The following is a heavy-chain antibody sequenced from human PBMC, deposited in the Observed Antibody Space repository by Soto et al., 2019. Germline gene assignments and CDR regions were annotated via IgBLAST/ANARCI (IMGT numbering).Heavy chain of an antibody. CDR3: AGRGDYYYGMDV. Sequence: PSETLSLTCTVSGGSISSSSYYWGWIRQPPGKGLEWIGSIYYSGSTYYNPSLKSRVTISVDTSKNQFSLKLSSVTAADTAVYNCAGRGDYYYGMDVWGQGTTVTVSS. CDR1: GGSISSSSYY. J-gene: IGHJ6*02. V-gene: IGHV4-39*01. D-gene: IGHD1-26*01. CDR2: IYYSGST.